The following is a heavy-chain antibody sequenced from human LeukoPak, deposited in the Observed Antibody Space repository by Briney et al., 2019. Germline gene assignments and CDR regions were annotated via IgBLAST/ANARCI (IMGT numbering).Heavy chain of an antibody. V-gene: IGHV3-21*01. J-gene: IGHJ4*02. Sequence: PGGSLSLSCAASGFTFSSYSMNWVRQAPGKGLEWVSSISSSSSYIYYADSVKGRFTISRDNAKNSLYLQMNSLRAEDTAVYYCARAGGWGYSSSSGYYFDYWGQGTLVTVSS. D-gene: IGHD6-6*01. CDR3: ARAGGWGYSSSSGYYFDY. CDR2: ISSSSSYI. CDR1: GFTFSSYS.